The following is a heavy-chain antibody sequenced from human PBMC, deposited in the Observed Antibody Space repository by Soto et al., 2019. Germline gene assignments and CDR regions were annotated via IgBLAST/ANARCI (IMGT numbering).Heavy chain of an antibody. CDR3: ARGTDTWFFAL. CDR1: GGSISSGGYS. J-gene: IGHJ2*01. D-gene: IGHD3-9*01. CDR2: IYHSGST. Sequence: PSETLSLTCAVSGGSISSGGYSWSWIRQPPGKGLEWIGYIYHSGSTYYNPSLKSRLTFSVDTSKNHFSLKLTSVTAADTAVYYCARGTDTWFFALWGRGTLVTVSS. V-gene: IGHV4-30-2*01.